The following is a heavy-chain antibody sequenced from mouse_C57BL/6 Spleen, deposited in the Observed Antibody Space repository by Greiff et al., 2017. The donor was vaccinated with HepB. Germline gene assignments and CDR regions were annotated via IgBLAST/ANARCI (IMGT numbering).Heavy chain of an antibody. V-gene: IGHV1-81*01. J-gene: IGHJ4*01. CDR2: IYPRSGNT. D-gene: IGHD1-1*01. CDR3: ARNPSGDYGSSYNAMDY. Sequence: VKLVESGAELARPGASVKLSCKASGYTFTSYGISWVKQRTGQGLEWIGEIYPRSGNTYYNEKFKGKATLTADKSSSTAYMELRSLTSEDSAVYFCARNPSGDYGSSYNAMDYWGQGTSVTVSS. CDR1: GYTFTSYG.